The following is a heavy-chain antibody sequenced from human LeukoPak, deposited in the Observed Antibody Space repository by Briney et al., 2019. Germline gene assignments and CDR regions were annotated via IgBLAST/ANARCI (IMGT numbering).Heavy chain of an antibody. CDR1: GFAFSDYY. CDR2: ISIISNYT. J-gene: IGHJ4*02. V-gene: IGHV3-11*05. CDR3: ARASLAYFDY. Sequence: PGGSLRLSCAASGFAFSDYYMSWIRQAPGKGLEWVSYISIISNYTNYADSVKGRFTISRDNSKNTLYLQMNSLRAEDTAVYYCARASLAYFDYWGQGTLVTVSS.